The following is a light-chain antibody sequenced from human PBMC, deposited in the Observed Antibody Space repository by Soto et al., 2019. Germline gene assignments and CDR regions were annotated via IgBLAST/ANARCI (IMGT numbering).Light chain of an antibody. V-gene: IGLV1-40*01. Sequence: QSVLTQPPSVSGAPGQRVTISCTGSNSNIGAGYDVHWYQQLPGTAPKLLIYGNSSRPSGVPDRFSGSKSGTSASLAITGLQAEDEADYYCQSYDNSLSASHVFGTGTKLTVL. CDR2: GNS. CDR3: QSYDNSLSASHV. J-gene: IGLJ1*01. CDR1: NSNIGAGYD.